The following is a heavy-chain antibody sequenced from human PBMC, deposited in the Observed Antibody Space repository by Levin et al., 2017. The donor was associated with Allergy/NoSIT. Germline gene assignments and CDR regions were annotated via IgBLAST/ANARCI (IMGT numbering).Heavy chain of an antibody. CDR1: GLTFSSYA. D-gene: IGHD3-9*01. CDR3: AAPKEKRYFDWLAPFDY. Sequence: GGSLRLSCAASGLTFSSYAMSWVRQAPGKGLEWVSAISGGGASTYYADSVKGRFTISRDNSRDTLYLQMNSLRVEDTAVYYCAAPKEKRYFDWLAPFDYWGQGSLVNV. CDR2: ISGGGAST. J-gene: IGHJ4*02. V-gene: IGHV3-23*01.